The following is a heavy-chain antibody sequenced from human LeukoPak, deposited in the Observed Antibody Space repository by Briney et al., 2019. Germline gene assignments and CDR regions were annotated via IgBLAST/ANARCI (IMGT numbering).Heavy chain of an antibody. CDR2: ISSSSSYT. D-gene: IGHD6-19*01. V-gene: IGHV3-11*03. CDR1: GFTFSDYY. J-gene: IGHJ4*02. Sequence: GGSLRLSCAASGFTFSDYYMSWIRQAPGKGLEWVSYISSSSSYTNYADSVKGRFTISRDNAKNSLYLQMNSLRAEDTAVYHCARTYSSGWHQYYFDYWGQGTLVTVSS. CDR3: ARTYSSGWHQYYFDY.